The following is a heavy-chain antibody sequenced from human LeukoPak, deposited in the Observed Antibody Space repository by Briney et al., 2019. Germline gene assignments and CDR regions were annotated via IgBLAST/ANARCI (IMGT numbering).Heavy chain of an antibody. CDR1: GGSISSYY. D-gene: IGHD1-1*01. CDR2: IYTSGST. CDR3: ARDTSSGLERNWFDP. V-gene: IGHV4-4*07. Sequence: SETLSLTCTVSGGSISSYYWSWIRQPAGKGLEWIGRIYTSGSTNYNPSLKSRVTMSVGTSKNQFSLKLSSVTAADTAVYYCARDTSSGLERNWFDPWGQGTLVTVSS. J-gene: IGHJ5*02.